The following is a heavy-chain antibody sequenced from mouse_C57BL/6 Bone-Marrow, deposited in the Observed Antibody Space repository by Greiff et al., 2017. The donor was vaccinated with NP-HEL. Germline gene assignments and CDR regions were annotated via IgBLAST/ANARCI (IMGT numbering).Heavy chain of an antibody. V-gene: IGHV1-82*01. CDR3: ASPIYYGNFYWYFDV. CDR2: IYPGDGDT. CDR1: GYAFSSSW. D-gene: IGHD2-1*01. J-gene: IGHJ1*03. Sequence: QVQLQQSGPELVKPGASVKISCKASGYAFSSSWMNWVKQRPGKGLEWIGRIYPGDGDTNYNGKFKGKATLTADKSSSTAYMQLSSLTSEDSAVYVCASPIYYGNFYWYFDVWGTGTTVTVSS.